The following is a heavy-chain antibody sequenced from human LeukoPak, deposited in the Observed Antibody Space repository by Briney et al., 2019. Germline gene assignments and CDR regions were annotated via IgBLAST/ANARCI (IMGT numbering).Heavy chain of an antibody. CDR2: INPNSGGT. CDR3: ARDNRIAVAGTKGYYYYYYMDV. Sequence: AASVKVSCKASGYTFTGYYMHWVRQAPGQGLEWMGWINPNSGGTNYAQKFQGRVTMTRDTSISTAYMELSRLRSDDTAVYYCARDNRIAVAGTKGYYYYYYMDVWGKGTTVTVSS. CDR1: GYTFTGYY. D-gene: IGHD6-19*01. J-gene: IGHJ6*03. V-gene: IGHV1-2*02.